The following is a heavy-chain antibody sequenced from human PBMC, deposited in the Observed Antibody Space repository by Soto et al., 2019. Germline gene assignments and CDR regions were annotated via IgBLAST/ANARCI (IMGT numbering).Heavy chain of an antibody. Sequence: GASVKVSCKASGYTFTGYYMHWVRQASGQGLEWMGWINPNSGGTNYAQKFQGWVTMTRDTSISTAYMELSRLRSDDTAVYYCARETYYYGSGSYGPFYYYGMDVWGQGTTVTVSS. CDR2: INPNSGGT. V-gene: IGHV1-2*04. CDR3: ARETYYYGSGSYGPFYYYGMDV. J-gene: IGHJ6*02. D-gene: IGHD3-10*01. CDR1: GYTFTGYY.